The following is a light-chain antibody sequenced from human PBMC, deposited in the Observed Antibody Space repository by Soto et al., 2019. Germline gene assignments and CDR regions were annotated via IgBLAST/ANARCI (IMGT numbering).Light chain of an antibody. CDR2: QVS. Sequence: QSALTQPPSVSGSPGQSVTISCTGTSSDVGSYNRVSWYQHPPGTAPKLMICQVSNRPSRFPDRFSGSKSGNTASLTVPGLQAEDEADYYRSSYTSSGTWVFGGGTQLTVL. CDR1: SSDVGSYNR. J-gene: IGLJ3*02. CDR3: SSYTSSGTWV. V-gene: IGLV2-18*02.